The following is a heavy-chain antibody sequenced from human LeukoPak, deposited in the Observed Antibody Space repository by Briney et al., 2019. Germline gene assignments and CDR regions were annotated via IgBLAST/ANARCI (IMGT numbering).Heavy chain of an antibody. CDR2: IKQDGSEK. V-gene: IGHV3-7*01. CDR3: TRGPYDFWSGYYNEY. J-gene: IGHJ4*02. Sequence: GGSLRLSCAASGFTFNNAWMSWVRQAPGKGLEWVANIKQDGSEKYYVDSVKGRFTVSRDNAKNSLYLQMNSLRDEDTAVYYCTRGPYDFWSGYYNEYWGQGTLVTVSS. CDR1: GFTFNNAW. D-gene: IGHD3-3*01.